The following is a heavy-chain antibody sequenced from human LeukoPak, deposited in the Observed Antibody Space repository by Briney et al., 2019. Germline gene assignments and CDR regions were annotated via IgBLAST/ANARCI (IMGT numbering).Heavy chain of an antibody. V-gene: IGHV1-8*03. CDR1: GYTLTELS. CDR2: MNPNSGNT. J-gene: IGHJ6*03. D-gene: IGHD3-3*01. Sequence: ASVKVSCKVSGYTLTELSMHWVRQATGQGLEWMGWMNPNSGNTGYAQKFQGRVTITRNTSISTAYMELSSLRSEDTAVYYCARTYYDFWSGHYYYYYMDVWGKGTTVTVSS. CDR3: ARTYYDFWSGHYYYYYMDV.